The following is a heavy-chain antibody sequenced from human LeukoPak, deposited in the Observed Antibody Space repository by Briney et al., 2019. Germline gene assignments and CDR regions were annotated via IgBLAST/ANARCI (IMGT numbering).Heavy chain of an antibody. CDR1: GFTFDDYT. CDR2: MTWDAGTT. CDR3: AKGGQTAARDMDV. J-gene: IGHJ6*03. D-gene: IGHD2-2*01. V-gene: IGHV3-43*01. Sequence: GGSLRLSCAASGFTFDDYTMHWVRQPPGKGLEWVSLMTWDAGTTYYADSVKGRFTISRDNSKNSLYLQMNSLRSEDTALYYCAKGGQTAARDMDVWGKGTTVTVSS.